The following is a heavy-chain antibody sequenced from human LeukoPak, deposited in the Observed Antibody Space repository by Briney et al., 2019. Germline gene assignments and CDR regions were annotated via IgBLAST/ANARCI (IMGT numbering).Heavy chain of an antibody. Sequence: SETLSLTCTVSGGSISSGDYYWSWIRQHPGKGLEWIGYISYSGSTYYNPSLKSRVTISLDTSKNQFSLKLSSVTAADTAVYYCASWKGTVTALDYWGQGTLVTVSS. D-gene: IGHD4-17*01. CDR2: ISYSGST. J-gene: IGHJ4*02. CDR3: ASWKGTVTALDY. V-gene: IGHV4-31*03. CDR1: GGSISSGDYY.